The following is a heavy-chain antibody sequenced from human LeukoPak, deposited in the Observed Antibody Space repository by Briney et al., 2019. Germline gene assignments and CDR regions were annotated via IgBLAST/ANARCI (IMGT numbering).Heavy chain of an antibody. D-gene: IGHD5-24*01. CDR1: GGSISTSSYY. V-gene: IGHV4-39*07. CDR3: AREGEMATID. Sequence: PSETLSLTCTVSGGSISTSSYYWGWVRQPPGKGLEWIGSIYYSGSTYYNPSLKSRVTISVDTSKNQFSLKLSSVAAADTAVYYCAREGEMATIDWGQGTLVTVSS. J-gene: IGHJ4*02. CDR2: IYYSGST.